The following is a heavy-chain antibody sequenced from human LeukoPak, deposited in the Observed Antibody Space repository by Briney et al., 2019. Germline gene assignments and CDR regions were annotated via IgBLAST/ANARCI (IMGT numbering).Heavy chain of an antibody. CDR3: ARGTVDTGMAPEF. CDR2: IYYSGST. Sequence: ASETLSLTCTVSGGTISSYYWSWIRQSPRKGLEWIGYIYYSGSTNYNPSLKSRVTISIDLSKNQFSLRMFPVTAADTAVYYCARGTVDTGMAPEFWGQGSLVTVSS. J-gene: IGHJ4*02. V-gene: IGHV4-59*12. CDR1: GGTISSYY. D-gene: IGHD5-18*01.